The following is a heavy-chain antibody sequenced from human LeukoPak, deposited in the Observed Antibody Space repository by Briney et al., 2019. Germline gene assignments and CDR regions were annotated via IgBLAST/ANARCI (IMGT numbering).Heavy chain of an antibody. J-gene: IGHJ5*02. D-gene: IGHD5-12*01. V-gene: IGHV4-39*01. CDR2: IYYSGST. Sequence: SETLSLTCTVSGGSISSSSYYWGWICQPPGKGLEWIGSIYYSGSTYYNPSLKSRVTISVDTSKNQFSLKLSSVTAADTAVYYCARFLRGYSGYDPYNWFDPWGQGTLVTVSS. CDR1: GGSISSSSYY. CDR3: ARFLRGYSGYDPYNWFDP.